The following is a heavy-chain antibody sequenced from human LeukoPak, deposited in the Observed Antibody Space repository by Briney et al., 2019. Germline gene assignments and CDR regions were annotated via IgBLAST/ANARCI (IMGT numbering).Heavy chain of an antibody. D-gene: IGHD2-15*01. J-gene: IGHJ4*02. Sequence: PGGSLRLSCLASGFTFSSFGMHWVRQAPGKGLEWVAFIPPDRNSTHYADSVSGRFTISRDNSTNTLYLQMNSLRTEDTAVYYFAKKRAYCTSAGCYSGLLDFWGQGTHVTDCS. V-gene: IGHV3-30*02. CDR2: IPPDRNST. CDR3: AKKRAYCTSAGCYSGLLDF. CDR1: GFTFSSFG.